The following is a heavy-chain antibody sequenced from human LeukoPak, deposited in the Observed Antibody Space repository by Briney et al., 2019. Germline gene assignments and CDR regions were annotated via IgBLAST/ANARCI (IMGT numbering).Heavy chain of an antibody. CDR2: INHSGST. Sequence: SETLSLTCAVYGGSFSGYYWSWIRQPPGKGLEWIGEINHSGSTNYNPSLKSRVTISVDTSKNQFSLKLSSVTAADTAVYYCARGVTQLVQYYYYYYYMDVWGKGTTVTVSS. V-gene: IGHV4-34*01. CDR3: ARGVTQLVQYYYYYYYMDV. J-gene: IGHJ6*03. CDR1: GGSFSGYY. D-gene: IGHD6-13*01.